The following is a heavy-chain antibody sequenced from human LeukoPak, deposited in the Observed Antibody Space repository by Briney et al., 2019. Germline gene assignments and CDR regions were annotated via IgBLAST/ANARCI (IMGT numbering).Heavy chain of an antibody. CDR3: ARDRVAEGAYFDY. J-gene: IGHJ4*02. CDR2: ISSSSSYI. D-gene: IGHD6-13*01. V-gene: IGHV3-21*01. CDR1: GFTFSSDS. Sequence: GGSLRLSCAASGFTFSSDSMNWVRQAPGKGLEWISSISSSSSYIHYADSVKGRFTISRDNAKNSMCLQMNSLRAEDTAVYYCARDRVAEGAYFDYWGQGTLVTVSS.